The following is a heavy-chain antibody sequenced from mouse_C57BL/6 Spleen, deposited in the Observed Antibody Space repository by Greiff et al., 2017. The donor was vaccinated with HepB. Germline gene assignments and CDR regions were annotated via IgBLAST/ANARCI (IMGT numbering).Heavy chain of an antibody. CDR2: INPYNGGT. CDR1: GYTFTDYY. CDR3: ARYGNYGSIGYFDV. J-gene: IGHJ1*03. D-gene: IGHD1-1*01. Sequence: EVQLQESGPVLVKPGASVKMSCKASGYTFTDYYMNWVKQSHGKSLEWIGVINPYNGGTSYNQKFKGKATLTVDKSSSTAYMELNSLTSEDSAVYYCARYGNYGSIGYFDVWGTGTTVTVSS. V-gene: IGHV1-19*01.